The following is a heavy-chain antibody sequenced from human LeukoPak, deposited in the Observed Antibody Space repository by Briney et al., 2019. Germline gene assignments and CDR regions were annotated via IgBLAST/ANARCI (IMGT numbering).Heavy chain of an antibody. V-gene: IGHV3-30-3*01. Sequence: GGSLRLSCAASGFTFSSYAMHWVRQAPGKGLEWVAVISYDGSNKYYADSVKGRFTISRDNSKNTLYLQMNSLRAEDTAVYYCARVAESSTSSETRYDYYGMDVWGRGTTVTVSS. CDR1: GFTFSSYA. D-gene: IGHD2-2*01. CDR2: ISYDGSNK. J-gene: IGHJ6*02. CDR3: ARVAESSTSSETRYDYYGMDV.